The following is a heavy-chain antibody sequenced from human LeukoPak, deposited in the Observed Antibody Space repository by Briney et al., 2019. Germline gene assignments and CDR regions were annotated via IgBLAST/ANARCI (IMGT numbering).Heavy chain of an antibody. CDR3: ARRAGAYSHPYDY. CDR1: GFTFSSYW. J-gene: IGHJ4*02. V-gene: IGHV3-7*03. D-gene: IGHD4/OR15-4a*01. CDR2: IKKDGSEK. Sequence: GGSLRLSCAASGFTFSSYWMSWVRQAPGKGLEWVANIKKDGSEKYYVDSVKGRFTISRDHSKNTLYLQMNSLRAEDTAVYYCARRAGAYSHPYDYWGQGTLVTVSS.